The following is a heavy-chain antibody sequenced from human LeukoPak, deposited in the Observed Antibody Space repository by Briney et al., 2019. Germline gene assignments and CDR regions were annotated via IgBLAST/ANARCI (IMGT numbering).Heavy chain of an antibody. D-gene: IGHD3-22*01. CDR3: ARVTMIVRGPFDY. CDR1: GFTVSTNY. J-gene: IGHJ4*02. CDR2: ISSSSSYI. V-gene: IGHV3-21*01. Sequence: GGSLRLSCAGSGFTVSTNYMNWVRQAPGKGLEWVSSISSSSSYIYYADSVKGRFTISRDNAKNSLYLQMNSLRAEDTAVYYCARVTMIVRGPFDYWGQGTLVTVSS.